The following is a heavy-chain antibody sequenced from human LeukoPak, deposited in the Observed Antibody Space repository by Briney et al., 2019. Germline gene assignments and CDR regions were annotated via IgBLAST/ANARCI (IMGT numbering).Heavy chain of an antibody. Sequence: PGGSLRLSCAASGFTFSSYSMNWVRQAPGKGLEWVSSISSSSSYIYYADSVKGRFTISRDNAKNSLYLQMNSLRAEDTAVYYCARDPVGIVVKAFDYWGQGTLVTVSS. CDR3: ARDPVGIVVKAFDY. CDR1: GFTFSSYS. CDR2: ISSSSSYI. D-gene: IGHD1-26*01. V-gene: IGHV3-21*01. J-gene: IGHJ4*02.